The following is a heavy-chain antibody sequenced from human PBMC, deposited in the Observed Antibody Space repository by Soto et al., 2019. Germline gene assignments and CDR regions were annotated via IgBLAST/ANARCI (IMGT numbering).Heavy chain of an antibody. Sequence: SETLSLTCTVSGDSISTYSWNWIRQPPGRGLEWIGYIYYSGSASYNPSLESRISISIDTSKNQFSLRLRSVTAADTAMYYCARFWSGSXGLDVWGQGTTVT. D-gene: IGHD3-3*01. CDR1: GDSISTYS. CDR2: IYYSGSA. CDR3: ARFWSGSXGLDV. J-gene: IGHJ6*02. V-gene: IGHV4-59*01.